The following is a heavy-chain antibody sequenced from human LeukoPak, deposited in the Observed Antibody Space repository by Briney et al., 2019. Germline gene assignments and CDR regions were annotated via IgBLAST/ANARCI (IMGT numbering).Heavy chain of an antibody. CDR1: GYTFIDYY. D-gene: IGHD2-8*01. CDR3: ARGGGTYCTNGICYYFDY. J-gene: IGHJ4*02. CDR2: ISPYSGGT. V-gene: IGHV1-2*02. Sequence: ASVKVSCKASGYTFIDYYIHWVRQAPGQGLEWMGWISPYSGGTNYAQKFQGRVTMTRDTSISTAHMELSRLRSDDTAVYSCARGGGTYCTNGICYYFDYWGQGTLVTVSS.